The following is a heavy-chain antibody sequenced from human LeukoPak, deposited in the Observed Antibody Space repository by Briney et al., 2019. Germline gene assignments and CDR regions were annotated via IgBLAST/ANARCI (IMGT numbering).Heavy chain of an antibody. CDR1: GGSISSGSYY. CDR2: IYTSGST. Sequence: SQTLSLTCTVSGGSISSGSYYWSWIRQPAGKGLEWIGRIYTSGSTNYNPSLKSRVTISVDRSKNQFSLKLSSVTAADTAVYYCARVTEAFDIWGQGTMVTVSS. V-gene: IGHV4-61*02. CDR3: ARVTEAFDI. J-gene: IGHJ3*02.